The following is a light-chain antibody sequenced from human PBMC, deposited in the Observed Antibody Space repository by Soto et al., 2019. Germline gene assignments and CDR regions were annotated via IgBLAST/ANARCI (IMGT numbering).Light chain of an antibody. CDR1: QTILYNSNNKNC. Sequence: DIVMTQSPDSLAVSLGERATINCKSSQTILYNSNNKNCLAWYQQKPGQPPKLLIYWASTRESGVPDRFSGGGSGTGFTLTISSLQAEDAAVYYCQQYYSAPWTFGQGTKVEIK. CDR3: QQYYSAPWT. J-gene: IGKJ1*01. CDR2: WAS. V-gene: IGKV4-1*01.